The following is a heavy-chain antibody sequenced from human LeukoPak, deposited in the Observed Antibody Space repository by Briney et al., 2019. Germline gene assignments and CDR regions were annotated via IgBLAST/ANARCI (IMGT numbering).Heavy chain of an antibody. CDR2: ISGSNTI. CDR3: ARDSPRYCSSTSCHGDAFDI. CDR1: GFTFSNSE. V-gene: IGHV3-69-1*01. Sequence: NPGGSLRLSCAASGFTFSNSEMNWVRRPSGKGLEWVSYISGSNTIYYADSVKGRFTISRDNAKNSLYLQMNSLRAEGTAVYYCARDSPRYCSSTSCHGDAFDIWGQGTMVTVSS. D-gene: IGHD2-2*01. J-gene: IGHJ3*02.